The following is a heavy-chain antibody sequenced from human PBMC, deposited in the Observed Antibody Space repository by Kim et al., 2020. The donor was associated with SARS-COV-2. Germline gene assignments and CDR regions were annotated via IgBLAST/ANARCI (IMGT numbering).Heavy chain of an antibody. J-gene: IGHJ4*02. D-gene: IGHD6-19*01. V-gene: IGHV4-39*01. CDR1: GGSISSSSYY. CDR2: IYYSGST. Sequence: SETLSLTCTVSGGSISSSSYYWGWIRQPPGKGLEWIGSIYYSGSTYYNPSLKSRVTISVDTSKNQFSLKLSSVTAADTAVYYCASPLYSSGWYPDYWGQGTLVTVSS. CDR3: ASPLYSSGWYPDY.